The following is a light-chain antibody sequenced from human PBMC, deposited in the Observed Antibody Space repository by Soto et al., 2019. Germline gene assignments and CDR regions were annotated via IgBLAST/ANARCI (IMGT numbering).Light chain of an antibody. CDR1: QSLVHSNGNTY. CDR2: KVS. Sequence: DVVMTQSPLSLPVTLGQPASISCRSSQSLVHSNGNTYLNWFQQRPGQSPRRLLYKVSIRDSGVPDRFSGSGSGTEFTLKISSVEAADVGVYYCMQGTHWPRTFGQGTKVEIK. V-gene: IGKV2-30*02. J-gene: IGKJ1*01. CDR3: MQGTHWPRT.